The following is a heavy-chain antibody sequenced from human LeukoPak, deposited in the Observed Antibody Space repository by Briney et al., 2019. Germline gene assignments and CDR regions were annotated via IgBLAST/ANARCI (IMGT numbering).Heavy chain of an antibody. V-gene: IGHV1-18*01. CDR3: ARDLLDIVVVVAATDYYGMDV. Sequence: GASVKVSCKASGYTFTSYGISWVRQAPGQGLEWMGWISAYNGNTNYAQKLQGRVTMTTDTSTSTAYKELRSLRSDDTAVYYCARDLLDIVVVVAATDYYGMDVWGQGTTVTVSS. CDR1: GYTFTSYG. D-gene: IGHD2-15*01. CDR2: ISAYNGNT. J-gene: IGHJ6*02.